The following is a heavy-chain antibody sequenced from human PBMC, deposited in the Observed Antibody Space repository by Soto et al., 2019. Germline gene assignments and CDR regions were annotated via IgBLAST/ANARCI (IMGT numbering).Heavy chain of an antibody. Sequence: PSETLSLTCAVSGGSLSGYYWSWIRQPPGKGLEWIGEVNHSGSTNYNPSLKSRVTISVDTSKNQFSLNLSSVTAADTAVYYCARAQAYYDFLNDEVGHYDYGMDVWGQGTTVTVSS. CDR1: GGSLSGYY. V-gene: IGHV4-34*01. D-gene: IGHD3-9*01. J-gene: IGHJ6*01. CDR3: ARAQAYYDFLNDEVGHYDYGMDV. CDR2: VNHSGST.